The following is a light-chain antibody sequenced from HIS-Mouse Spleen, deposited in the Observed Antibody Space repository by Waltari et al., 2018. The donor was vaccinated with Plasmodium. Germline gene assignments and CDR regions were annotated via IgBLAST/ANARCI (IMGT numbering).Light chain of an antibody. Sequence: SSELTQDPAVSVALGQTVRITCQGDSLRSYYASWYQQKPGQAPVLVIYGKNNRPSGIPGRFSGASAGNTASVTITGAQAEDEADYYCNSRDSSGNVVFGGGTKLTVL. CDR1: SLRSYY. J-gene: IGLJ2*01. CDR2: GKN. CDR3: NSRDSSGNVV. V-gene: IGLV3-19*01.